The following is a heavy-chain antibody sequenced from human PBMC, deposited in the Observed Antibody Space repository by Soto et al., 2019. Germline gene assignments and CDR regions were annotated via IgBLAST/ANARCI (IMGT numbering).Heavy chain of an antibody. D-gene: IGHD2-21*02. Sequence: QVQLVQSGAEVKKPGSSVKVSCKASGGTFSSYAISWVRQAPGQGLEWMGGIIPIFGTANYAQKFQGRVTITADESTSTAYMELSSLRSEDTAVYYCARALYCGGACPLGDAFDIWGQGTMVTVSS. CDR1: GGTFSSYA. V-gene: IGHV1-69*01. J-gene: IGHJ3*02. CDR2: IIPIFGTA. CDR3: ARALYCGGACPLGDAFDI.